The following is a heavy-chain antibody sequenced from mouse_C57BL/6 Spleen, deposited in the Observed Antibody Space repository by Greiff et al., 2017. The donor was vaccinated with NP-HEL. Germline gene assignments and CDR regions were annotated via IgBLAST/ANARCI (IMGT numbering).Heavy chain of an antibody. CDR3: TRSTTVVGFDY. CDR2: IDPETGGT. J-gene: IGHJ2*01. CDR1: GYTFTDYE. V-gene: IGHV1-15*01. Sequence: QVQLQQSGAELVRPGASVTLSCKASGYTFTDYEMHWVKQTPVHGLEWIGAIDPETGGTAYNQKFKGKAILTADKSSSTAYMELRSLTSEDSAVYYCTRSTTVVGFDYWGQGTTLTVSS. D-gene: IGHD1-1*01.